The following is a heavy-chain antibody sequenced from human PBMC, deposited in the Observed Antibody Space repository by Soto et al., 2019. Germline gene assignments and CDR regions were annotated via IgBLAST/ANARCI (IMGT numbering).Heavy chain of an antibody. J-gene: IGHJ6*02. CDR1: GGSISSGDYY. CDR3: ARQARLRDSGSYFWYDGMDV. Sequence: PSETLSLTCTVSGGSISSGDYYWSWIRQPPGKGLEWIGYIYYSGSTYYNPSLKSRVTISVDTSKNQFSLKLSSVTAADTAVYYCARQARLRDSGSYFWYDGMDVWGQGTTVTVSS. D-gene: IGHD1-26*01. CDR2: IYYSGST. V-gene: IGHV4-30-4*01.